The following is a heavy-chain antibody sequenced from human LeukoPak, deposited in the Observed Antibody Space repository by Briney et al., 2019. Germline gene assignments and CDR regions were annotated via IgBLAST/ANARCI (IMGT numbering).Heavy chain of an antibody. Sequence: AVQVSFKASRYTFPSYDSNWVRQATGQGVAGMGWMNPNSGDTGYAQKFQGRVTMTRNTSISTAYMELSSLRSEDTAVYYCARGGTTSIAASDYWGQGTLVTVSS. V-gene: IGHV1-8*01. CDR1: RYTFPSYD. CDR2: MNPNSGDT. CDR3: ARGGTTSIAASDY. J-gene: IGHJ4*02. D-gene: IGHD6-25*01.